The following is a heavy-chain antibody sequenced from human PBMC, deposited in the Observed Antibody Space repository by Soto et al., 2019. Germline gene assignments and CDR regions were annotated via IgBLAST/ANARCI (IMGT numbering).Heavy chain of an antibody. V-gene: IGHV4-30-2*01. J-gene: IGHJ5*02. CDR2: IYQSGVT. D-gene: IGHD6-19*01. CDR1: GDSYSISTYS. Sequence: PSETLSLTCNMSGDSYSISTYSWSWIRLPAGKALQWIGFIYQSGVTSYNPSLASRVSISLDRSNNQCSLKLKSVTAADTAVYFCAGMPYTSGLRFDPWGPGTLVTVS. CDR3: AGMPYTSGLRFDP.